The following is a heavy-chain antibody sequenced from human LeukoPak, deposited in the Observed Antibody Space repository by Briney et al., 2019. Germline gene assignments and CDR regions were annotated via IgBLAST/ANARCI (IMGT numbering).Heavy chain of an antibody. Sequence: GGSLRLSCAASGFTFSSYTMNWVRQPPGKGLEWVSNIGTSSTTIYYADSVKGRFTISRDNSKNTLYLQMNSLRAEDTAVYYCAKDQWYYDFWSGYYTGQYNWFDPWGQGTLVTVSS. D-gene: IGHD3-3*01. CDR2: IGTSSTTI. CDR1: GFTFSSYT. J-gene: IGHJ5*02. CDR3: AKDQWYYDFWSGYYTGQYNWFDP. V-gene: IGHV3-48*01.